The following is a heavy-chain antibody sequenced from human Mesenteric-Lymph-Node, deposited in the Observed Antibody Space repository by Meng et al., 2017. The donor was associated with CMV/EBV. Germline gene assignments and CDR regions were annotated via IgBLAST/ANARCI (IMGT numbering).Heavy chain of an antibody. Sequence: ASVKVSCKASGYTFTGYYMHWVRQAPGQGLEWMGWINPNSGATDYAQKFQGRVTMTKDTSITTVYMELSRLRFDDTAVYYCARDPYNWRGVFDYWGQGTQVTVSS. V-gene: IGHV1-2*02. CDR1: GYTFTGYY. J-gene: IGHJ4*02. CDR3: ARDPYNWRGVFDY. CDR2: INPNSGAT. D-gene: IGHD1-20*01.